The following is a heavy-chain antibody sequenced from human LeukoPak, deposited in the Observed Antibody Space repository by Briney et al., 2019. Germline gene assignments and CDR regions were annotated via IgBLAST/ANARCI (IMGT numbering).Heavy chain of an antibody. CDR1: GGSISSSSYY. CDR3: ARLSLLRYFDWYNWFDP. D-gene: IGHD3-9*01. J-gene: IGHJ5*02. V-gene: IGHV4-39*07. Sequence: SETLSLTCTVSGGSISSSSYYWGWIRQPPGKGLEWIGSIYYSGSTYYNPSLKSRVTISVDTSKNQFSLKLSSVTAADTAVYYCARLSLLRYFDWYNWFDPGGQGTLVTVSS. CDR2: IYYSGST.